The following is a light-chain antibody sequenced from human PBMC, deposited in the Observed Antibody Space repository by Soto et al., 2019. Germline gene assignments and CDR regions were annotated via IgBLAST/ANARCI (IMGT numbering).Light chain of an antibody. V-gene: IGKV1-5*03. J-gene: IGKJ1*01. CDR1: QSISSW. CDR3: QQYSSLWT. Sequence: DILMTQSPSTLSASVGDRVTITCRASQSISSWLAWYQQKPGKAPKLLIYKVSSLENGVPSRFSGGGSGTEFTLTISRLQPDDLATYYCQQYSSLWTFGQGTRVEIK. CDR2: KVS.